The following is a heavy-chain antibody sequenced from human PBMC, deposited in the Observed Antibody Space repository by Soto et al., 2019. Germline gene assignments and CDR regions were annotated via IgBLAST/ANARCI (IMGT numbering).Heavy chain of an antibody. CDR1: GFTFSSYD. Sequence: EEQLVESGGGLVQPGGSLRLSCAASGFTFSSYDMNWVRQAPGKGLEWVSYISDSGTTVHYADSVEGRFTISRDNAKKSLFLHMNSLRADDTAVYYCARGYLYSHWGQGTLVTVSS. V-gene: IGHV3-48*03. CDR2: ISDSGTTV. D-gene: IGHD6-13*01. J-gene: IGHJ4*02. CDR3: ARGYLYSH.